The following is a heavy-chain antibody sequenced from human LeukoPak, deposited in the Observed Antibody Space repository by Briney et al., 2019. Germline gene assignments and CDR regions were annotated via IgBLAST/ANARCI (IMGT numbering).Heavy chain of an antibody. CDR2: IYTSGST. J-gene: IGHJ6*02. V-gene: IGHV4-61*02. Sequence: PSQTLSLTCTVSGGSISSGSYYWSWIRQPAGKGLEWIGRIYTSGSTNYNPSLKSRVTISVDTSKNQFSLKLSSVTAADTAVYYCARETQYCSGGSCYDYYYYYGMGVWGQGTTVTVSS. CDR1: GGSISSGSYY. D-gene: IGHD2-15*01. CDR3: ARETQYCSGGSCYDYYYYYGMGV.